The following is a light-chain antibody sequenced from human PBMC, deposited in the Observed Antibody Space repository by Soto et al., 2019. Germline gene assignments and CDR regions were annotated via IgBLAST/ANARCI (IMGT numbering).Light chain of an antibody. CDR3: HQRAGWPPT. V-gene: IGKV3-11*01. CDR1: RSVNNF. CDR2: DAS. J-gene: IGKJ4*01. Sequence: EIVLTQSPVTLSLSPGERATLSCRATRSVNNFVAWYQQKPGQAPSLLISDASNRATGIPDRFSGSGSGTDFTLTINILEPEDFAVYFCHQRAGWPPTFGGGTKVEIK.